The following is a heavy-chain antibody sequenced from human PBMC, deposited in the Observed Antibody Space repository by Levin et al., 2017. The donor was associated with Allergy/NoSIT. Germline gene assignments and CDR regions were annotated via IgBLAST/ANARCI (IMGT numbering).Heavy chain of an antibody. CDR2: IKDDGTYT. D-gene: IGHD1-26*01. CDR1: GFSFRRYW. V-gene: IGHV3-74*01. Sequence: GGSLRLSCAASGFSFRRYWMDWVRQTPGKGPVWLSRIKDDGTYTIYADSVEGRFTISSDNAKNTVYLQMNSLRVEDTAVYYCATSPRVEAQGGQGTLVTVSS. CDR3: ATSPRVEAQ. J-gene: IGHJ4*02.